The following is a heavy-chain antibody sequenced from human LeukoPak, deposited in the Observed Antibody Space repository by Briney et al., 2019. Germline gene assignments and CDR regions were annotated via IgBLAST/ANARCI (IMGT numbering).Heavy chain of an antibody. CDR2: INWNGGST. CDR3: ARGSGIAVAGTLSFDY. J-gene: IGHJ4*02. D-gene: IGHD6-19*01. CDR1: GFTFDDYG. V-gene: IGHV3-20*04. Sequence: GGSLRLSCAAPGFTFDDYGMSWVRQAPGKGLEWVSGINWNGGSTGYADSVKGRFTISRDNAKNSLYLQMHSLRAEDTALYYCARGSGIAVAGTLSFDYWGQGTLVTVSS.